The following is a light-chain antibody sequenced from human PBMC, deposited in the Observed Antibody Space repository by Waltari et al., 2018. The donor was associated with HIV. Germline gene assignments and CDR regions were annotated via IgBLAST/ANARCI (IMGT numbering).Light chain of an antibody. V-gene: IGLV2-14*01. J-gene: IGLJ2*01. CDR3: SSYTSSNTLV. CDR2: EVY. CDR1: SSDVVGYDH. Sequence: QSALTQTASVSGSPGQSITLSCTGTSSDVVGYDHVSWYHKHPGKAPKLVIYEVYNRPSGISHRFSGSKSGNTASLTISGLQAEDEADYFCSSYTSSNTLVFGGGTKVTVL.